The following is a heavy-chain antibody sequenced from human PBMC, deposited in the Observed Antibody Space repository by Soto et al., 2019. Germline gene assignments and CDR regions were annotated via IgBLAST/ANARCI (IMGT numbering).Heavy chain of an antibody. J-gene: IGHJ5*02. Sequence: QITLKESGPTLVKPTQTLTLTCTFSGFSLTTSGVGVGWIRQPPGKALEWLALIYWDDDKRYSPSLKSRLTITKDTSKTQVVLSMINMDPVDTATYFCAHRRERSDYVDYHWFDPWGQGTLVTVSS. CDR2: IYWDDDK. CDR1: GFSLTTSGVG. V-gene: IGHV2-5*02. CDR3: AHRRERSDYVDYHWFDP. D-gene: IGHD4-17*01.